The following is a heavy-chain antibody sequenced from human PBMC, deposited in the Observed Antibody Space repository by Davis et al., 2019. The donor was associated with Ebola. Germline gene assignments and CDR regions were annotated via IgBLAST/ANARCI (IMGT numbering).Heavy chain of an antibody. V-gene: IGHV3-33*08. Sequence: GGSLRLSCAASGFTFSSYGMHWVRQAPSKGLEWVAVIWYDGSNKYYADSVKGRFTISRDNSKNTLYLQMNSLRSEDTAVYYCARDLYHDESLYSSGWYSGVHWGQGTLVTVSS. CDR1: GFTFSSYG. CDR3: ARDLYHDESLYSSGWYSGVH. J-gene: IGHJ4*02. CDR2: IWYDGSNK. D-gene: IGHD6-19*01.